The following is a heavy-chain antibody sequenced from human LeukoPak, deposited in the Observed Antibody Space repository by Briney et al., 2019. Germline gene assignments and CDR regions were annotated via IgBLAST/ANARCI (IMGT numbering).Heavy chain of an antibody. CDR3: AKEFRSDFWSGYYFRGVDAFDI. Sequence: PGGSLRLSCAASGFTFSSYGMHWVRQAPGKGLEGVAVIWYDGSNKYYADSVKGRFTISRDNSKNTLYLQMNSLRAEDTAVYYCAKEFRSDFWSGYYFRGVDAFDIWGQGTMVTVSS. CDR1: GFTFSSYG. J-gene: IGHJ3*02. D-gene: IGHD3-3*01. CDR2: IWYDGSNK. V-gene: IGHV3-33*06.